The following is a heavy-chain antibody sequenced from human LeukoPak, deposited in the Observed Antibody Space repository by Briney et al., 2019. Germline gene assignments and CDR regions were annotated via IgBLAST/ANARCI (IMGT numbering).Heavy chain of an antibody. Sequence: PGGSLRLSCAASGFTFSSYGMHWVRQAPGKGLEGGAVIWYDGSNKYYADSVKGRFTISRDNSKNTLYLQMNSLRAEDTAVYYCARDFSQTERITIFGVVTLDNYYYGMDVWGQGTTVTVSS. CDR1: GFTFSSYG. V-gene: IGHV3-33*01. D-gene: IGHD3-3*01. CDR2: IWYDGSNK. CDR3: ARDFSQTERITIFGVVTLDNYYYGMDV. J-gene: IGHJ6*02.